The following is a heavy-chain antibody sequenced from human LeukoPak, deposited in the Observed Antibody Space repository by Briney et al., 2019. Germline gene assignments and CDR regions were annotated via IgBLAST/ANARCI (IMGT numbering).Heavy chain of an antibody. Sequence: NPSETLSLTCTVSGGSISSYYWSWIRQPAGKGLEWIGRIYTSGSTNYNPSLKSRVTMSVDTSKNQFSLKLSSVTAADTAVYYCARGYCSSTSCYPDYYGMDVWGQGTTVTVSS. J-gene: IGHJ6*02. CDR2: IYTSGST. CDR1: GGSISSYY. D-gene: IGHD2-2*01. V-gene: IGHV4-4*07. CDR3: ARGYCSSTSCYPDYYGMDV.